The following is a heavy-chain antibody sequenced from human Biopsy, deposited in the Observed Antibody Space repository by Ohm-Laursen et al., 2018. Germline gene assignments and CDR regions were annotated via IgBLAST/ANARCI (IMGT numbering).Heavy chain of an antibody. CDR1: GYAVNDYF. Sequence: ASVKVSCQGSGYAVNDYFLHWLRQAPGQGPESMWWISPNSGGTNYAQKFQGRVTMTTDTSTSTVYLELRRLISDDTAVYYCARDIMNRIAGLVARSDVFDVWGQGTLVTVSS. J-gene: IGHJ3*01. CDR2: ISPNSGGT. D-gene: IGHD3-16*01. V-gene: IGHV1-2*02. CDR3: ARDIMNRIAGLVARSDVFDV.